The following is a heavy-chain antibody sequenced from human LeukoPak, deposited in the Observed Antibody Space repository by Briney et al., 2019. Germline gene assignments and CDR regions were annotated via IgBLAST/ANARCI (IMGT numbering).Heavy chain of an antibody. CDR1: AFTFSSYG. Sequence: GGTLRLSCAASAFTFSSYGMSWVRQAPGKGLKWVSAISGDGRDIFYADAVKGRFTISRDNSKNTLYLQMNSLRDEDTALYYCAIHGGGTIRIEAFDVWDQGTMVTISS. J-gene: IGHJ3*01. CDR2: ISGDGRDI. CDR3: AIHGGGTIRIEAFDV. V-gene: IGHV3-23*01. D-gene: IGHD3-3*01.